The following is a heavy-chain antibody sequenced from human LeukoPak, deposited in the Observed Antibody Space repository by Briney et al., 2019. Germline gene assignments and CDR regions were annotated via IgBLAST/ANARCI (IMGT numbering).Heavy chain of an antibody. J-gene: IGHJ4*02. V-gene: IGHV3-30*02. CDR3: ARDSTGYSSSWYVGYYFDY. CDR2: IRYDGSNK. Sequence: GGSLRLSCAASGFTFSSYAMSWVRQAPGKGLEWVAFIRYDGSNKYYADSVKGRFTISRDNSKNTLYLQMNSLRAEDTAVYYCARDSTGYSSSWYVGYYFDYWGQGTLVTVSS. D-gene: IGHD6-13*01. CDR1: GFTFSSYA.